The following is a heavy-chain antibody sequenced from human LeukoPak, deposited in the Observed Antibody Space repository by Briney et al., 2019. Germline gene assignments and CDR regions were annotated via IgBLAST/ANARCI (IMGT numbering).Heavy chain of an antibody. Sequence: PGGSLRLSCAASGFTFSSYAMNWVRQAPGKGLEWVSAISGSGGSTYYADSVKGRFTISRDNSKNTLYLQMNSLRAEDTAVYYCAKSWNYYDSSGDDALDIWGQGTMVTVSS. J-gene: IGHJ3*02. V-gene: IGHV3-23*01. CDR1: GFTFSSYA. CDR2: ISGSGGST. CDR3: AKSWNYYDSSGDDALDI. D-gene: IGHD3-22*01.